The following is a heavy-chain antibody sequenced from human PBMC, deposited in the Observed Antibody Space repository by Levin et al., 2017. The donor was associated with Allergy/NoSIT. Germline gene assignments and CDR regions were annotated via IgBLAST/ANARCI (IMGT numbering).Heavy chain of an antibody. D-gene: IGHD5-18*01. CDR2: ISGSGRST. V-gene: IGHV3-23*01. Sequence: LSGGSLRLSCAASGFTFSSYAMSWVRQAPGKGLEWVSAISGSGRSTYYADSVKGRFTISRGNSKNTLYLQMNSLRAEDTAVYYCAKGNYGYFGVDLYYFDYWGQGTLVTVSS. CDR3: AKGNYGYFGVDLYYFDY. CDR1: GFTFSSYA. J-gene: IGHJ4*02.